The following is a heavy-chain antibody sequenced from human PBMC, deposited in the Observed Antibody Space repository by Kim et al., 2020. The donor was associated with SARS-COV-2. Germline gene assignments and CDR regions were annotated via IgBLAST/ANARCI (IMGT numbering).Heavy chain of an antibody. D-gene: IGHD3-10*01. V-gene: IGHV3-20*04. CDR1: GFTFDDYG. J-gene: IGHJ6*02. Sequence: GGSLRLSCAASGFTFDDYGMSWVRQAPGKGLEWVSGINWNGGSTGYADSVKGRFTISRDKAKTSLYLQMNSLRAEDTALYYCGRDHWGLLWFGGLPNYYYYGMDVWGQGTTVTVSS. CDR2: INWNGGST. CDR3: GRDHWGLLWFGGLPNYYYYGMDV.